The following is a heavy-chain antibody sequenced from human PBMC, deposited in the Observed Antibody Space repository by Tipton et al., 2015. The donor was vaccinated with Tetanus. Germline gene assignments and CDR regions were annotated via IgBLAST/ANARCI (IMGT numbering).Heavy chain of an antibody. CDR3: AFLPKHWLVPSFDP. Sequence: TLSLTCTVSGGSISSPSHYWGWIRQPPGKGLEWIGSVYYSGTTYYNPALKSRATISVDTSKNHFSLNLSSVTAADTAVYYCAFLPKHWLVPSFDPWGQGTLVTASS. CDR1: GGSISSPSHY. D-gene: IGHD6-19*01. CDR2: VYYSGTT. J-gene: IGHJ5*02. V-gene: IGHV4-39*02.